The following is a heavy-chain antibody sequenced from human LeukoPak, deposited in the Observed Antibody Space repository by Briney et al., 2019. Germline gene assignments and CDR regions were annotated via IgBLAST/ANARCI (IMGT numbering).Heavy chain of an antibody. CDR2: VYYSGST. CDR1: GGSINNYY. J-gene: IGHJ5*02. V-gene: IGHV4-59*01. Sequence: SETLSLTCTVSGGSINNYYWSWIRQPPGKGLEWIGYVYYSGSTNYNPSLKSRVTISVDTSKNQFSLKLSSVTAADTAVYYCARGVVPAAPRNWFDPWGQGTLVTVSS. D-gene: IGHD2-2*01. CDR3: ARGVVPAAPRNWFDP.